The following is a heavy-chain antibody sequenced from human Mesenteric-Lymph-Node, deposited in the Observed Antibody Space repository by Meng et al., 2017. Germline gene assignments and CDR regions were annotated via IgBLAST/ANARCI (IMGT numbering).Heavy chain of an antibody. D-gene: IGHD4-17*01. J-gene: IGHJ5*02. V-gene: IGHV4-31*03. CDR3: SRTNDGDYNSFDP. CDR2: FYYSGST. Sequence: QPPLQVSGPVPVKPSQTLPLTCTVAGGSISSRGFYWSWIRQQPGKDLEWIGYFYYSGSTNYNPSLRSRVAISIDTSKNQFSLMLTSVTAAVTAVYFCSRTNDGDYNSFDPWGQGTLVTVSS. CDR1: GGSISSRGFY.